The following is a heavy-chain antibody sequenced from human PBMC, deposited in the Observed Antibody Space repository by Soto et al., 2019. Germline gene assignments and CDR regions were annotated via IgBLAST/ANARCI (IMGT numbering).Heavy chain of an antibody. V-gene: IGHV4-30-2*01. CDR1: GGSISSGGYS. CDR2: IYHSGIT. Sequence: QLQLQESGSGLVKPSQTLSVTCAVSGGSISSGGYSWSWIRQPPGKGREWIGYIYHSGITYYNPSLKSRVTISVDRSKNQFSLKLSSVTAADTAVYYCARGYGDWAEYCQHWGQGTLVTVS. CDR3: ARGYGDWAEYCQH. J-gene: IGHJ1*01. D-gene: IGHD4-17*01.